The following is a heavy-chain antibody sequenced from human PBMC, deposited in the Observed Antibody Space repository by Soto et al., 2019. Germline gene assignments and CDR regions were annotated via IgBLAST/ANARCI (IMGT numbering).Heavy chain of an antibody. Sequence: QVQLVQSGAEVKRPGASVKVSCKASGYTFSSYNIYWVRQASGQGLEWMGWINPNSGDTGYAHNFLGRVTLTRDPAIRTAYMEVTSLKSEDTAVDYCARGGRYLECFPWFEPWGPGTLVTVSS. CDR1: GYTFSSYN. D-gene: IGHD3-3*01. J-gene: IGHJ5*02. CDR2: INPNSGDT. CDR3: ARGGRYLECFPWFEP. V-gene: IGHV1-8*01.